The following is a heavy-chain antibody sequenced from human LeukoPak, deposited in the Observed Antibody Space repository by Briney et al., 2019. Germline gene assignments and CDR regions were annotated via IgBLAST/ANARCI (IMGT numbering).Heavy chain of an antibody. V-gene: IGHV3-23*01. Sequence: GGSLRLSCAASGFTFSNYAIAWVRQAPGKGLEWVSAISGSGGGTKYADSVKGRFTISRDNSKNTLYLQTNSLRAEDTAVYYCAKVQAASSGWYFDYWGQGTLVTVSS. CDR2: ISGSGGGT. CDR1: GFTFSNYA. CDR3: AKVQAASSGWYFDY. D-gene: IGHD6-19*01. J-gene: IGHJ4*02.